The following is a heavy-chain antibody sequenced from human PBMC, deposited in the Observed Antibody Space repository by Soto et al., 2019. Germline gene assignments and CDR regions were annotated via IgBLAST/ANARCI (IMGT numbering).Heavy chain of an antibody. CDR3: ARESEDLTSNFDY. CDR1: GFTFTRYS. Sequence: KPGGSLRLSCAASGFTFTRYSMNWVRQAPGKGLEWVSSISSTTNYIYYGGAMKGRFTISRANAKNSLYLEMNSLRAEDTAVYYCARESEDLTSNFDYWGQGTLVTVSS. CDR2: ISSTTNYI. V-gene: IGHV3-21*06. J-gene: IGHJ4*02.